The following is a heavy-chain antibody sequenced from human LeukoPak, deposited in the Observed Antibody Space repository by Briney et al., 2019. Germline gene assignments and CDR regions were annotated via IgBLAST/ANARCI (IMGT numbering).Heavy chain of an antibody. V-gene: IGHV3-21*01. Sequence: GGSLRLSCAAPGFTFSFYAMHWVRQAPGKGLEWVSSISSSSSYIYYADSVKGRFTISRDNAKNSLYLQMNSLRAEDTAVYYCARMGYGSGSYYSDYWGQGTLVTVSS. CDR2: ISSSSSYI. J-gene: IGHJ4*02. D-gene: IGHD3-10*01. CDR3: ARMGYGSGSYYSDY. CDR1: GFTFSFYA.